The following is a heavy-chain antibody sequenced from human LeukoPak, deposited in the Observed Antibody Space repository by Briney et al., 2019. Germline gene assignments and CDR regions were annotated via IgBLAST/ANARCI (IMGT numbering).Heavy chain of an antibody. CDR2: IKSKTDGGTT. V-gene: IGHV3-15*01. Sequence: PGGSLRLSRAASGFTFSNAWMSWVRQAPGKGLEWVGRIKSKTDGGTTDYAAPVKGRFTISRDDSKNTLYLQMNSLKTEDTAVYYCTTSIQYYDFWSGYYSDYWGQGTLVTVSS. D-gene: IGHD3-3*01. CDR3: TTSIQYYDFWSGYYSDY. CDR1: GFTFSNAW. J-gene: IGHJ4*02.